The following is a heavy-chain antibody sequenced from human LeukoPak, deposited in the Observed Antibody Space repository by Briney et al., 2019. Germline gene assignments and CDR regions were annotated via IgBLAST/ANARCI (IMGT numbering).Heavy chain of an antibody. J-gene: IGHJ4*02. CDR1: GFTLSSYW. V-gene: IGHV3-7*01. D-gene: IGHD1-1*01. Sequence: GGSLRLSCAASGFTLSSYWMSWVRQAPGKGLEWVANIKQDGSEKYYVDSVKGRFTISRDNAKNSLYLQMNSLRAEDTAVYYCARCRVPFDYWGQGTLVTVSS. CDR3: ARCRVPFDY. CDR2: IKQDGSEK.